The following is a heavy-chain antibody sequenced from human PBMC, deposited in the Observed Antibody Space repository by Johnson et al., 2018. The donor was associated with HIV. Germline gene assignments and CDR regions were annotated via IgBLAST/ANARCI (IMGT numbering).Heavy chain of an antibody. CDR2: ISYDGSNK. V-gene: IGHV3-30*09. J-gene: IGHJ3*01. D-gene: IGHD6-6*01. Sequence: QVQLVESGGGVVQPGRSLRLSCAASGFTFSSYAMHWVRQAPGKGLEWVAVISYDGSNKYFGGSVEGRFDISRENSKNSHYLHMNSLRPEDTAIYYCVREGYSSSSDAFDFWGQGTMVTVSS. CDR1: GFTFSSYA. CDR3: VREGYSSSSDAFDF.